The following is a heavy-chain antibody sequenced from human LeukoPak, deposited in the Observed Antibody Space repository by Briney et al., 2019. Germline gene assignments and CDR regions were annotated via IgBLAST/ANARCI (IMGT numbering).Heavy chain of an antibody. CDR1: GFTFSSYA. CDR3: ATEYYDFWRGYYRFDY. CDR2: ISGSGGST. V-gene: IGHV3-23*01. J-gene: IGHJ4*02. Sequence: GGSLRLSCAASGFTFSSYAMSWVRQAPGKGLEWVSAISGSGGSTYYADSVKGRFTISRDNSKNTLYLQMNSLRAEDTAVYYCATEYYDFWRGYYRFDYWGQGTLVTVSS. D-gene: IGHD3-3*01.